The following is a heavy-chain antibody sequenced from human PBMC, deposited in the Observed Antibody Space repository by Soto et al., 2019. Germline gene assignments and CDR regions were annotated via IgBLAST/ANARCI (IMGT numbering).Heavy chain of an antibody. D-gene: IGHD6-13*01. CDR2: IYYSGST. V-gene: IGHV4-59*08. J-gene: IGHJ4*02. CDR3: ARHNRAAADIDY. CDR1: GGSISSYY. Sequence: PSETLSLTCTVSGGSISSYYWSWIRQPPGKGLEWIGYIYYSGSTNYNPSLKSRVTISVDTSKNQFSLKLSSVTAADTAVYYCARHNRAAADIDYWGQGTLGTVSS.